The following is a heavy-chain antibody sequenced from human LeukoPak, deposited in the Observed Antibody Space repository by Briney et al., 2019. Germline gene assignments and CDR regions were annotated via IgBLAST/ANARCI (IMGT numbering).Heavy chain of an antibody. D-gene: IGHD1-26*01. CDR3: TRSESGTYKGGFDF. CDR2: MNPNSGNT. Sequence: ASVKVSCKASGYTFTSYDINWLRQATGQGLEWMGLMNPNSGNTGLAQKFQGRVTMTRTTSITTAYMELRSLRSEDTAVYYCTRSESGTYKGGFDFWGQGTLVTVSS. V-gene: IGHV1-8*01. J-gene: IGHJ4*02. CDR1: GYTFTSYD.